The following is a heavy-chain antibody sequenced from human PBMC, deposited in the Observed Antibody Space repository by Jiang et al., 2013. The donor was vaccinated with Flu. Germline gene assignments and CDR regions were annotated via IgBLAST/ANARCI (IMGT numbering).Heavy chain of an antibody. CDR1: RFTFDDYA. J-gene: IGHJ6*02. Sequence: VQLLESGGGLVQPGRSLRLSCAASRFTFDDYAMHWVRQAPGTGLEWVSCINWKSNDMNYAGSVKGRFTISRDNAKNSLYLQMNSLRTEDTAVYYCAKGLFGDCARCGMDVWGQGTTVTVSS. CDR3: AKGLFGDCARCGMDV. V-gene: IGHV3-9*01. D-gene: IGHD2-21*02. CDR2: INWKSNDM.